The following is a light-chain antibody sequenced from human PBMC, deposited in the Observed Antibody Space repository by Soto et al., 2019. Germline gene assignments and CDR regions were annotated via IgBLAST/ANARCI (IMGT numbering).Light chain of an antibody. CDR1: KTVGSN. J-gene: IGKJ1*01. Sequence: EIVMTQSPAALSVSPGERATLSCRASKTVGSNLAWYRQKPGQTPRLLIYDVSTRATGVPARFSGSGSGTEFTLTISSLQSEDFAVYYCQQYNNWPQTFGQGTKV. V-gene: IGKV3-15*01. CDR3: QQYNNWPQT. CDR2: DVS.